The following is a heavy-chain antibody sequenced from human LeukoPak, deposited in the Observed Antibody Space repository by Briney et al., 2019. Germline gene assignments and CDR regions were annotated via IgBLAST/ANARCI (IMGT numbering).Heavy chain of an antibody. CDR2: XXXSGSYI. Sequence: KPGGSLRLSCAASGFTFSXXXXXXXXXXXXXXXXXXXXXXXSGSYIYYADSVKGXFXISRDNAKNSLYLQVNSLRAEDTAVYYCARDVTLPYSGSDLDAFDIWGQGTMVTVSS. CDR1: GFTFSXXX. J-gene: IGHJ3*02. CDR3: ARDVTLPYSGSDLDAFDI. V-gene: IGHV3-21*01. D-gene: IGHD1-26*01.